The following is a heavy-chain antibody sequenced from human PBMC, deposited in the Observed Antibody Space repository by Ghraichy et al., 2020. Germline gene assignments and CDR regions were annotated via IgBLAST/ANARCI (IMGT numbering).Heavy chain of an antibody. CDR3: ARGLVGDY. CDR1: GFTFRSYW. J-gene: IGHJ4*02. V-gene: IGHV3-74*01. Sequence: GSLRLSCAVSGFTFRSYWMHWVRQAPGTGLVWVSHISSDGSSTNYADSVKGRFTISRDNTKNTLYLQMNSLRAEDAAVYYCARGLVGDYWGQGILVTVSS. CDR2: ISSDGSST. D-gene: IGHD1-26*01.